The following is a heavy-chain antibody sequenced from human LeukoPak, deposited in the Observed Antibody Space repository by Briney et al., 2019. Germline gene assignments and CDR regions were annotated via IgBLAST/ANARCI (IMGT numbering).Heavy chain of an antibody. V-gene: IGHV3-7*04. Sequence: GGSLRLSCAASGFTFSSYWMSWVRQAPGKWMEWAAKIKEDGSEKYYVDSVKGRFTISRDNAKNSLYLQMNSLRAEDTAVYYCATEQSGFYYRCLDSWGQGTLVTVSS. CDR3: ATEQSGFYYRCLDS. D-gene: IGHD3-22*01. J-gene: IGHJ4*02. CDR2: IKEDGSEK. CDR1: GFTFSSYW.